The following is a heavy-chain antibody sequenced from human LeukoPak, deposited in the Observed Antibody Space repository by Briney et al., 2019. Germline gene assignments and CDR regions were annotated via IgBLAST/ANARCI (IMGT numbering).Heavy chain of an antibody. J-gene: IGHJ3*02. CDR2: IYSRST. Sequence: PGGSLRLSCAASGFSVSSTYMSWVRQAPGKGLEWVAIIYSRSTYYADSVRGKFTISRDSSKNTLSLEVNSLRVEDTAVYYCARDRGRVPTTGSAFDIWGRGTMVTVSS. D-gene: IGHD1-14*01. CDR3: ARDRGRVPTTGSAFDI. CDR1: GFSVSSTY. V-gene: IGHV3-66*01.